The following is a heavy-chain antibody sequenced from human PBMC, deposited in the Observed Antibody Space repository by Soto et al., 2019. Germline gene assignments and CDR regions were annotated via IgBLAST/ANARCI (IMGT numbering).Heavy chain of an antibody. D-gene: IGHD1-26*01. V-gene: IGHV4-59*08. CDR3: ARRYGGNLDY. Sequence: SETLSLTCTVSGGSISSYYWSWIRQPPGKGLEWIGYIYYSGSTNYNPSLKSRITISVDTSKNQFSLKLSSVTAADTAVYYCARRYGGNLDYWGQGTLVTVSS. J-gene: IGHJ4*02. CDR1: GGSISSYY. CDR2: IYYSGST.